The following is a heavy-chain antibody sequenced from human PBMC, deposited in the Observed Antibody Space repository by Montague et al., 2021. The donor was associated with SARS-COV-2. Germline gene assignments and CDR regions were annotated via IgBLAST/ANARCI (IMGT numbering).Heavy chain of an antibody. J-gene: IGHJ2*01. Sequence: SGSTYYNPSLTSRVTISVEPSKNQFSLKLSSVTAADTAVYDCARVTQHGVPIFGVVTLTWYFDLWGRGTLFTCSS. CDR2: SGST. CDR3: ARVTQHGVPIFGVVTLTWYFDL. D-gene: IGHD3-3*01. V-gene: IGHV4-31*02.